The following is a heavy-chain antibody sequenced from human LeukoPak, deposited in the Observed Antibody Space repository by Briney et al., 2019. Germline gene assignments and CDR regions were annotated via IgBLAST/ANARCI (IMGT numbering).Heavy chain of an antibody. CDR1: APSVLPYC. CDR2: ISYDGSNT. Sequence: GGSLRFSRVAKAPSVLPYCIHRVRQAPGKGLEWVALISYDGSNTYYADSVKGRFTISRDNSKNTVHLQMNSPRAEDTAVYYCPLALGYSAYDSDSWGQGNLVTVSS. D-gene: IGHD5-12*01. V-gene: IGHV3-30*03. J-gene: IGHJ4*02. CDR3: PLALGYSAYDSDS.